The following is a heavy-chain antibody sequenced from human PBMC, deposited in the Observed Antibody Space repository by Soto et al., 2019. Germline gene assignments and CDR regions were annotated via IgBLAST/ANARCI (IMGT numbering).Heavy chain of an antibody. D-gene: IGHD2-2*01. V-gene: IGHV1-69*13. Sequence: SVKVSCKASGGTFSSYAISWVRQAPGQGLEWMGGIIPIFGTANYAQKFQGRVTITADESTSTAYMELSSLRSEDTAVYYCAVYCSSTSCYYGRGWFDPWGQGTLVTVSS. CDR3: AVYCSSTSCYYGRGWFDP. J-gene: IGHJ5*02. CDR1: GGTFSSYA. CDR2: IIPIFGTA.